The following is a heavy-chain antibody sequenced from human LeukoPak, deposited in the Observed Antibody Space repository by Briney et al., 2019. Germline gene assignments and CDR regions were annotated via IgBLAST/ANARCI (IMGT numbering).Heavy chain of an antibody. CDR1: GYTFTSYA. CDR3: ARGDARYDILTGVFDY. D-gene: IGHD3-9*01. Sequence: ASVKVSCKASGYTFTSYAMNWVRQAPGQGLEWMGWINPNSGGTNYAQKFQGRVTMTRDTSISTAYMELSRLRSDDTAVYYCARGDARYDILTGVFDYWGQGTLVTVSS. V-gene: IGHV1-2*02. CDR2: INPNSGGT. J-gene: IGHJ4*02.